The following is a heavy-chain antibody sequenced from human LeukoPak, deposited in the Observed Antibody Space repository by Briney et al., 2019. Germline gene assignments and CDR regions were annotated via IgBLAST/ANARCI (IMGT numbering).Heavy chain of an antibody. CDR2: INPNSGGT. J-gene: IGHJ6*03. Sequence: GASVKVSCKASGYTFTGYYMHWVRQAPGQGLEWMGWINPNSGGTNYAQKFQGRVTMTRDTSISTAYMELSRLRSDDTAVYYCASSHVDIVATSRYYYYYYMDVWGKGTTVTISS. V-gene: IGHV1-2*02. D-gene: IGHD5-12*01. CDR1: GYTFTGYY. CDR3: ASSHVDIVATSRYYYYYYMDV.